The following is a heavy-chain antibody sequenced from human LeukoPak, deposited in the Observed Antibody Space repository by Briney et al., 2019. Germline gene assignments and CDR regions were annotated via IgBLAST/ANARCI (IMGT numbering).Heavy chain of an antibody. Sequence: PGGSLRLSCAASGFNFSSYGMHWVRQAPGKGLEWVAVIWHDGSEKIYADSVKGRFTISRDNSKSTLFLQMNSLRSADTAVYSCAKGVMGYCSGGSCHNDAFDIWGQGTMVTVSS. CDR1: GFNFSSYG. J-gene: IGHJ3*02. V-gene: IGHV3-30*02. CDR2: IWHDGSEK. CDR3: AKGVMGYCSGGSCHNDAFDI. D-gene: IGHD2-15*01.